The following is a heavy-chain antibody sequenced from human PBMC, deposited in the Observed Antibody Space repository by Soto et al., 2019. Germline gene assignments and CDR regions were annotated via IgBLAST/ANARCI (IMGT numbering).Heavy chain of an antibody. Sequence: QVQLVQSGAEVKKPGASVKVSCKASGYTFTGYYMHWVRQAPGQGLEWMGWINPNSGGTNYAQKFQGWVTMTRDTSISTAYMELSRLRSDDTAVYYCARGPYYYDSSGYYSHWGQGTLVTVSS. CDR1: GYTFTGYY. V-gene: IGHV1-2*04. J-gene: IGHJ4*02. D-gene: IGHD3-22*01. CDR2: INPNSGGT. CDR3: ARGPYYYDSSGYYSH.